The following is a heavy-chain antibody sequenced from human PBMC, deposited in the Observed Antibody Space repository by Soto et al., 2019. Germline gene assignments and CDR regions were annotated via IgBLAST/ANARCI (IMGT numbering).Heavy chain of an antibody. V-gene: IGHV4-39*01. CDR1: GASITSGNYY. CDR3: ARHPSLYRHLEF. D-gene: IGHD3-10*01. J-gene: IGHJ4*02. CDR2: MHYRGTT. Sequence: QVQLQESGPRLVKPSETLSLICSVSGASITSGNYYWAWIRQPPGKGLEWIGSMHYRGTTHYNSSIETRVSISADTAKNQISLNLNSVTAADTAIYFCARHPSLYRHLEFWGQGILVTVSS.